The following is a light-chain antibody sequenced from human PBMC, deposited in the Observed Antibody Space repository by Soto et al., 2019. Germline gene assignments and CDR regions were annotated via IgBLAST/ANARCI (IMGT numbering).Light chain of an antibody. Sequence: DIQMTQSPSTLSASVGDRVTITCRASQSINSWLAWYPQKPGKAPKLLIYKTSSLSSGVPSRFSGSGSGTEFTLTISSLQPDDFATYYCQQYNSYWTFGQGTKVKIK. CDR1: QSINSW. V-gene: IGKV1-5*03. J-gene: IGKJ1*01. CDR2: KTS. CDR3: QQYNSYWT.